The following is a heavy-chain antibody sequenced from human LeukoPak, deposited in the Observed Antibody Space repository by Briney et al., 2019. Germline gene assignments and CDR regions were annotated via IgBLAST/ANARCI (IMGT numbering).Heavy chain of an antibody. V-gene: IGHV3-66*02. CDR1: GFDFSTYW. Sequence: PGGSLRLSCAASGFDFSTYWMVWVRQAPGKGLEWVSVIHSGGRAYYADSVKGRFTTSRDNSKNTLDLQMNSLSVEDTAVYYCVGVETITMVRGASGDVWGKGTTVTVSS. CDR3: VGVETITMVRGASGDV. D-gene: IGHD3-10*01. CDR2: IHSGGRA. J-gene: IGHJ6*04.